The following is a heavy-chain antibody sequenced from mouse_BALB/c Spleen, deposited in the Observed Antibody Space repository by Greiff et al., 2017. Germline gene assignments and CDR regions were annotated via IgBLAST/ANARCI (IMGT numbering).Heavy chain of an antibody. J-gene: IGHJ2*01. CDR2: ISSGGST. V-gene: IGHV5-6-5*01. Sequence: EVMLVESGGGLVQPGGSLKLSCAASGFTFSSYGMSWVRQTPDKRLEWVATISSGGSTDYPDSVKGRFTISRDNARNILDLQMSSLRSGDTAMYYCARGGVAAFDYWGQGTTLTVSS. CDR3: ARGGVAAFDY. D-gene: IGHD1-1*01. CDR1: GFTFSSYG.